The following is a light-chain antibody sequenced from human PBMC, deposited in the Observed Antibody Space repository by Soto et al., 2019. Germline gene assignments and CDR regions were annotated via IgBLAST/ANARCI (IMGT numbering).Light chain of an antibody. CDR2: GAS. J-gene: IGKJ2*01. V-gene: IGKV3-15*01. Sequence: EVVMTQSPATLSVSPGERVTLSCRASQSVSSSLAWYQQKPGQAPRLLIYGASTRATGIPARFSGSGFGTEFTLTISSLQSEDFAVYYCQQYHNWPPYTFGQGTKLEIK. CDR1: QSVSSS. CDR3: QQYHNWPPYT.